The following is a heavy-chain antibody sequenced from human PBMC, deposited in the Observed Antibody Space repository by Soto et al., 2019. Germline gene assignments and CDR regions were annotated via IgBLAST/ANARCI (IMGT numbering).Heavy chain of an antibody. V-gene: IGHV1-69*02. CDR2: IIPILGIA. CDR3: ASKGWAVAVDY. J-gene: IGHJ4*02. Sequence: QVQLVQSGAEVKKPGSLVKVSCKASGGTFSSYTISWVRQAPGQGLEWMGRIIPILGIANYAQKFQGRVTITADKSTSTAYMELSSLRSEDTAVYYCASKGWAVAVDYWGQGTLVTVSS. CDR1: GGTFSSYT. D-gene: IGHD6-19*01.